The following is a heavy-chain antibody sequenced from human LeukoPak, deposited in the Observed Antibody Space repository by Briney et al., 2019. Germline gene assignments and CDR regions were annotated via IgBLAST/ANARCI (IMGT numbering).Heavy chain of an antibody. CDR3: ARDRYYGSGKYYYYYYYMDV. Sequence: ASVKVSCKASGYTFTGYYMHWVRQAPGQGLEWMGWINPNSGGTNYAQKFQGRVTMTRDTSISTAYMELSRLRSDDTAVYYCARDRYYGSGKYYYYYYYMDVWGKGTTVTISS. D-gene: IGHD3-10*01. CDR1: GYTFTGYY. V-gene: IGHV1-2*02. CDR2: INPNSGGT. J-gene: IGHJ6*03.